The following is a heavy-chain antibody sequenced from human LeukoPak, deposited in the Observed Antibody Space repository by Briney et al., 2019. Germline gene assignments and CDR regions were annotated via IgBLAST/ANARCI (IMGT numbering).Heavy chain of an antibody. Sequence: ASVKVSCKASGYTFTGYYMHWVRQAPGRGLEWMGWINPNSGGTNYAQKFQGRVTMTRDTSISTAYMELSRLRSDDTAVYYCAREEDSWDYYDSSGLLDYWGQGTLVTVSS. V-gene: IGHV1-2*02. J-gene: IGHJ4*02. CDR1: GYTFTGYY. CDR3: AREEDSWDYYDSSGLLDY. CDR2: INPNSGGT. D-gene: IGHD3-22*01.